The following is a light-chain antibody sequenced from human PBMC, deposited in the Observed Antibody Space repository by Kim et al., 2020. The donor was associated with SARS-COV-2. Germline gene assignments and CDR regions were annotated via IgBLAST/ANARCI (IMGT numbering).Light chain of an antibody. Sequence: SSELTQDPAVSVALGQTVRITCQGDSLRSYYASWYQQKPGQAPVLVIYGKNNRPSGIPDRFSGSSSGNTASLTITGAQAEDEADYYCNSRDSSGNQYVVFGGGTQLTVL. J-gene: IGLJ2*01. CDR1: SLRSYY. CDR3: NSRDSSGNQYVV. V-gene: IGLV3-19*01. CDR2: GKN.